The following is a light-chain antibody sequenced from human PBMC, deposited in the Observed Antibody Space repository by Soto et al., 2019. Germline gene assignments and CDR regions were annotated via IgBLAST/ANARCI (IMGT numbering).Light chain of an antibody. CDR1: QSISSN. CDR3: QQSYSTPWT. CDR2: AAS. J-gene: IGKJ1*01. Sequence: DIQMTQSPSSLSASVGERVTITCRASQSISSNLNWYQQKPGKAPKLLIYAASCLQSGVPSRFSGIGSGTDFPLTISSLQPEDVATYYCQQSYSTPWTFGQGNKVDIK. V-gene: IGKV1-39*01.